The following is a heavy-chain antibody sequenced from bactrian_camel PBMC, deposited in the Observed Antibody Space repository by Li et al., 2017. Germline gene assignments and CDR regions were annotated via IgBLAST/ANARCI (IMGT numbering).Heavy chain of an antibody. CDR1: GFAYSRYS. CDR2: IGRDGIA. Sequence: QVQLVESGGGSVQSGGSLRLSCVGSGFAYSRYSMGWFRQAPDKEREGVAVIGRDGIANYADFVKGRFTISRNTENTVTLQMNSLEPGDTGMYYCAAASGSGWCAVIGARGPRSPSP. J-gene: IGHJ4*01. D-gene: IGHD6*01. V-gene: IGHV3S9*01. CDR3: AAASGSGWCAV.